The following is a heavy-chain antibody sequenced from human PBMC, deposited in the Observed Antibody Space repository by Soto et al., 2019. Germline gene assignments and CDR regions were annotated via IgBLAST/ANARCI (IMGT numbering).Heavy chain of an antibody. J-gene: IGHJ6*02. CDR3: ARDLRGYCSGGSCPYYYYYGMDV. Sequence: SVKVSCKASGYTFTSYAISWVRQAPGQGLEWMGGIIPIFGTANYAQKFQGRVTITADESTSTAYMELSSLRSEDTAVYYCARDLRGYCSGGSCPYYYYYGMDVWGQGTTVTVSS. CDR1: GYTFTSYA. D-gene: IGHD2-15*01. CDR2: IIPIFGTA. V-gene: IGHV1-69*13.